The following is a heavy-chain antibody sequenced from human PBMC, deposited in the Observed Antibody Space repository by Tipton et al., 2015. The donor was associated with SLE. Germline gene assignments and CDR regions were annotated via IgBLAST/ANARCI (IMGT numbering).Heavy chain of an antibody. CDR3: ASQWDSSGWAYYYYMDV. J-gene: IGHJ6*03. D-gene: IGHD6-19*01. CDR1: GYTFTAYP. Sequence: QVQLVQSGPEVKKPGASVEVSCEASGYTFTAYPLNWVRQAPGQGLEWMARINPKSGVTNYAQKFRGRVTVTRDTSTSTVYMELSSRRSEDTAVYYCASQWDSSGWAYYYYMDVWGKGTTVTVSS. V-gene: IGHV1-2*06. CDR2: INPKSGVT.